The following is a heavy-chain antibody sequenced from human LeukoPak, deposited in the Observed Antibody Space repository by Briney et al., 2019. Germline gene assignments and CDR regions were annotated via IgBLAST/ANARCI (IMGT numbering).Heavy chain of an antibody. Sequence: ESLRLSCTASGFTFSNFWMGWIRQPPGKGLEWIGEINHSGSTNYNPSLKSRVTISVDTSKNQFSLKLSSVTAADTAVYYCARGEMAYSYWGQGTLVTVSS. V-gene: IGHV4-34*01. CDR3: ARGEMAYSY. J-gene: IGHJ4*02. D-gene: IGHD5-24*01. CDR2: INHSGST. CDR1: GFTFSNFW.